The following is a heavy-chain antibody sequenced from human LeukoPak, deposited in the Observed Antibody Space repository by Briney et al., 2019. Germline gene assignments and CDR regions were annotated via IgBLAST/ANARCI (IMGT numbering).Heavy chain of an antibody. D-gene: IGHD2-21*02. J-gene: IGHJ4*02. CDR3: TRAGGDSWYFDY. CDR1: GDSVTSSRAA. V-gene: IGHV6-1*01. CDR2: AYYRSKWYN. Sequence: SQTLSLTCAIFGDSVTSSRAAWNWIRQSPSRGLEWLGRAYYRSKWYNDYSVSVKSRIDINADTSKNQFSLQLNSVTPEDTAMYYCTRAGGDSWYFDYWGQGTLVTVSS.